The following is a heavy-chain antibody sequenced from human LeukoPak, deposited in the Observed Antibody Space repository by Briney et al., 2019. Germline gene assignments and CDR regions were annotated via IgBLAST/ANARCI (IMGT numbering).Heavy chain of an antibody. CDR2: IYYSGST. D-gene: IGHD3-22*01. CDR3: AKRDDSGGNLVDL. Sequence: SETLSLTCTVSGGSIRSGSHYWVWIRQPPGKGLEWMGSIYYSGSTYYNSSLENRVTISIDTSKNHFSLRLRSLSAADTSVYYCAKRDDSGGNLVDLWGQGTLVTVSS. CDR1: GGSIRSGSHY. V-gene: IGHV4-39*02. J-gene: IGHJ4*02.